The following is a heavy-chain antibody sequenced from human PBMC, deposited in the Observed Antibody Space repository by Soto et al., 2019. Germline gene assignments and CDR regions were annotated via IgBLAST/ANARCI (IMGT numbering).Heavy chain of an antibody. J-gene: IGHJ3*02. Sequence: SETLSLTCTVSGGSISSYYWSWIRQPPGKGLEWIGYIYYSGSTNYNPSLKSRVTISVDTSKNQFSLKLSSVTAADTAVYYYARDKGPMGGATDAFDIWGQGTMVTVSS. CDR3: ARDKGPMGGATDAFDI. V-gene: IGHV4-59*01. D-gene: IGHD1-26*01. CDR1: GGSISSYY. CDR2: IYYSGST.